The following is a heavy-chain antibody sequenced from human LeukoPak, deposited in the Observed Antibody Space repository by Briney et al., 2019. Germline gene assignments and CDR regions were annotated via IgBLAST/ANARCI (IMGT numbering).Heavy chain of an antibody. CDR1: GYTFTNYA. Sequence: GASVKVSCKASGYTFTNYAMHWVRQAPGQRLEWMGWINAGNGNTKYSQKLQGRVTITRDTSASTAYMELSSLSSEDTAIYYCARALWNSGYPFDYWGQGTLVTVSS. D-gene: IGHD5-12*01. V-gene: IGHV1-3*01. CDR3: ARALWNSGYPFDY. J-gene: IGHJ4*02. CDR2: INAGNGNT.